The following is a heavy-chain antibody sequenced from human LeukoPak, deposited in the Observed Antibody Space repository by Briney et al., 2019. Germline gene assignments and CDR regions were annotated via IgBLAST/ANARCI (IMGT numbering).Heavy chain of an antibody. CDR2: ISGSGTNT. CDR3: ARAAATPPEYYFDY. D-gene: IGHD6-13*01. V-gene: IGHV3-23*01. J-gene: IGHJ4*02. CDR1: GFTFSSYA. Sequence: GGSLRLSCAASGFTFSSYAMNWVRQAPGKGLEWVSIISGSGTNTYYADSVKGRFTISRDNSKNTLYLQMNSLRAEDTAVYYCARAAATPPEYYFDYWGQGTLVTVSS.